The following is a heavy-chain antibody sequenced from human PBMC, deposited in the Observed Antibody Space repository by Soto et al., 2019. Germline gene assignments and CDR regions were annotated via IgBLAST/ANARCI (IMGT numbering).Heavy chain of an antibody. D-gene: IGHD3-16*01. J-gene: IGHJ4*01. CDR1: GFTFSSYD. V-gene: IGHV3-13*01. CDR3: TRGADGFDY. CDR2: IGTAGDT. Sequence: EVQLVESGGDLVQPGGSLRLSCAASGFTFSSYDFHWVRQATGKGLEWASGIGTAGDTYYAGSVKGRFIMSRENGKNSLYLQMNSLRAGDTAVYYCTRGADGFDYWGHGTLVTVSS.